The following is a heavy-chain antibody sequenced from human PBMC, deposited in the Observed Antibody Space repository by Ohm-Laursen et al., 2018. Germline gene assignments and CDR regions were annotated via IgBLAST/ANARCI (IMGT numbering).Heavy chain of an antibody. CDR3: ARVGYSSSPHYGMDV. D-gene: IGHD6-13*01. CDR2: INHSGST. Sequence: SDTLSLTCAVYGGSFSGYYWSWIRQPPGKGLEWIGEINHSGSTNYNPSLKSRVTISVYTSTNQFSLKLSSMTAADTAEYYCARVGYSSSPHYGMDVWGQGTTVTVSS. CDR1: GGSFSGYY. J-gene: IGHJ6*02. V-gene: IGHV4-34*01.